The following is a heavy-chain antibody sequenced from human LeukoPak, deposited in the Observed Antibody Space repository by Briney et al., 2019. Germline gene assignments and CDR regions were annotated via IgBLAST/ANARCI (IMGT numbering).Heavy chain of an antibody. CDR3: AREVGGGASGQ. J-gene: IGHJ4*02. CDR1: GFTFSSYA. V-gene: IGHV3-66*01. D-gene: IGHD3-16*01. Sequence: GGSLSLSCAASGFTFSSYAMSWVRHVPGEGLECVSVIYSDGTISYADSVKGRFTISRDNSENALYLQMNSLRVEATAVYYCAREVGGGASGQWGQGTLVTVSS. CDR2: IYSDGTI.